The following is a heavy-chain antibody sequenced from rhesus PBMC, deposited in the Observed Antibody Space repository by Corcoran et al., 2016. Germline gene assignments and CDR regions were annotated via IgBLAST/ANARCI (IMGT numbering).Heavy chain of an antibody. CDR2: INTGAAST. D-gene: IGHD3-3*01. J-gene: IGHJ6*01. CDR3: AKGGRSTIFGLVIQDYYGLDS. V-gene: IGHV3S42*01. Sequence: EVQLVESGGGLAKPGGSLRLSCAASGFTFSSCWMNWVRQTPGKGLEWIPAINTGAASTFSPNSGKVRFTISRDNSKNTLALQRNRLRAEDTAVYYCAKGGRSTIFGLVIQDYYGLDSWGQGVVVTVSS. CDR1: GFTFSSCW.